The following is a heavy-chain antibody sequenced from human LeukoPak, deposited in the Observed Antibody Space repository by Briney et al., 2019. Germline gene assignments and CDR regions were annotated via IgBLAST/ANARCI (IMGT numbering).Heavy chain of an antibody. J-gene: IGHJ4*02. Sequence: ASVKVSCKASGYTFTDYYMHWVRQPPGQGLEWMGWINPNSGDTNYAQKFQGRVTMTRDTSISTAYMELSRLRPDDTAVYYCAREYSAYDANIYFDYWGQGTLVTVSS. CDR2: INPNSGDT. CDR3: AREYSAYDANIYFDY. D-gene: IGHD5-12*01. CDR1: GYTFTDYY. V-gene: IGHV1-2*02.